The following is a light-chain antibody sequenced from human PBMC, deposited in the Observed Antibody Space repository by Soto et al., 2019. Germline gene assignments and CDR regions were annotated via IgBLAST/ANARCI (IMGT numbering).Light chain of an antibody. V-gene: IGKV1-9*01. CDR1: QGIGSY. CDR3: QQNHSYPST. Sequence: DIVLTQSPASLSVSVGDRVTLTCRASQGIGSYLAWYQQRPGQVPQFLIYETSILQSGVSSRFSGSGSGTDFTLTISSLQAEDFATYYCQQNHSYPSTFGRGTKVEN. CDR2: ETS. J-gene: IGKJ4*01.